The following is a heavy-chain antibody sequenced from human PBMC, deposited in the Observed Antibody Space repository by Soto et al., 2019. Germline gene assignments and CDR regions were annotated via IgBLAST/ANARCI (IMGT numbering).Heavy chain of an antibody. CDR2: ISSSSSTI. CDR1: VFTFSSYS. D-gene: IGHD3-10*01. CDR3: ARDGPWFGELYHGYFEY. J-gene: IGHJ4*02. Sequence: VGSLRLSCASSVFTFSSYSMNCVRHSPGKWLEWVSYISSSSSTIYYADSVKGRFTISRDNAKNSLYLQMNSLRDEDTAVYYCARDGPWFGELYHGYFEYWGQGTLVNVSS. V-gene: IGHV3-48*02.